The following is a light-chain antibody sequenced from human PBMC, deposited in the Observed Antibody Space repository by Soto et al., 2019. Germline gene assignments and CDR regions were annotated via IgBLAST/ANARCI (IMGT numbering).Light chain of an antibody. CDR3: HKYRSSPPFS. CDR2: WAS. J-gene: IGKJ2*01. Sequence: IVMTQSPDSLAVSLGERATITCKSSQSLFFSFSNKTFLAWYQQKPGQPPKLLIYWASTRESGVPDRFTGGGSGTHFFPTITLLQDKDVAVYACHKYRSSPPFSFGQGTKLETK. CDR1: QSLFFSFSNKTF. V-gene: IGKV4-1*01.